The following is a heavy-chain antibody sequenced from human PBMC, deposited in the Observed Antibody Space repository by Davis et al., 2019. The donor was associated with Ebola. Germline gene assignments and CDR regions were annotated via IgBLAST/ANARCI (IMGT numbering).Heavy chain of an antibody. Sequence: AASVKVSCKASGYTFTSYAMHWVRQAPGQRLEWMGWINAGNGNTKYSQKFQGRVTITRDTSASTAYMELSSLRSEDTAVYYCAREGREGNWNPLDYWGQGTLVTVSS. D-gene: IGHD1-1*01. CDR2: INAGNGNT. V-gene: IGHV1-3*01. CDR1: GYTFTSYA. J-gene: IGHJ4*02. CDR3: AREGREGNWNPLDY.